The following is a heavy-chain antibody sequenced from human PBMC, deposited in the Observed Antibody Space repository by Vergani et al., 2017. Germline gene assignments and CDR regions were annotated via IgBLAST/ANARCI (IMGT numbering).Heavy chain of an antibody. CDR1: GFTFSSYG. V-gene: IGHV3-30*03. J-gene: IGHJ6*02. D-gene: IGHD3-10*01. Sequence: QVQLVESGGGVVQPGRSLRLSCAASGFTFSSYGMHWVRQAPGKGLEWVAVISYDGSNKYYADSVKGRFTISRDNSKNSLYLQMNSLRAEDTAVYYCARVNFGRITMVRGVSYYGMDVWGQGTTVTVSS. CDR3: ARVNFGRITMVRGVSYYGMDV. CDR2: ISYDGSNK.